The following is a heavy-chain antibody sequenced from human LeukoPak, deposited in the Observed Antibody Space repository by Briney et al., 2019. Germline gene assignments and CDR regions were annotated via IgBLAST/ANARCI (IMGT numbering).Heavy chain of an antibody. CDR2: INHSGST. CDR1: GGSFSGYY. CDR3: ASNTGTVFDY. D-gene: IGHD7-27*01. Sequence: SETLSLTCAVYGGSFSGYYWSWIRQPPGKGLEWIGEINHSGSTNYNPSLKSRVTISVDTSKNQFSLKLTSVTAADTAVYYCASNTGTVFDYWGQGALVTVSS. V-gene: IGHV4-34*01. J-gene: IGHJ4*02.